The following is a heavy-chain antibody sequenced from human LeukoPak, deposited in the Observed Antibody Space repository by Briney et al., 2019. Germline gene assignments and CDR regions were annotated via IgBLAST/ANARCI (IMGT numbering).Heavy chain of an antibody. D-gene: IGHD2-2*01. J-gene: IGHJ4*02. V-gene: IGHV3-53*01. CDR1: GFTVSVNY. CDR3: ARDGSYARSFDY. Sequence: GGSLRLSCAASGFTVSVNYMSWVRQAPGKGLEWVSVIYSGGSTYYADSVKGRFTISRDNSKNTVYLQMSSLRAEDTAVYYCARDGSYARSFDYWGQGTLVTV. CDR2: IYSGGST.